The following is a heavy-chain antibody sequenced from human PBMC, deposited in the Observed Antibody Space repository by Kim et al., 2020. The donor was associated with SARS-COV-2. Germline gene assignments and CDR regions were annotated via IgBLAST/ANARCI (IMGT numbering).Heavy chain of an antibody. D-gene: IGHD3-22*01. CDR2: IIPDLGTA. CDR1: GGTLTRYI. CDR3: ARGSHYPEYHYDRSGYWI. Sequence: SVKVSCKASGGTLTRYIVTWVRQAPGQGLEWMGQIIPDLGTANYAQRFQGRVTMTADGPSSTAFMELTSLISDDTAVYYCARGSHYPEYHYDRSGYWIWGQGSLVTVSS. V-gene: IGHV1-69*08. J-gene: IGHJ4*02.